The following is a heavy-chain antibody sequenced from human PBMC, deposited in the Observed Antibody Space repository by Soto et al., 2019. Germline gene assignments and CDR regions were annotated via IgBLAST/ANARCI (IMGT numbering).Heavy chain of an antibody. Sequence: QLQLQESGPGLVKPSETLSLTCSVSGGSISSSPYYWGWIRQPPGKGLEWLGTIYYSGTTSYNPSFKSRVIISVDTSNNQLFLKLRSVTAADTAVYYCARHRQYYDTSGYQQRYFDYWGQGTQVTVSS. CDR1: GGSISSSPYY. D-gene: IGHD3-22*01. V-gene: IGHV4-39*01. CDR2: IYYSGTT. J-gene: IGHJ4*02. CDR3: ARHRQYYDTSGYQQRYFDY.